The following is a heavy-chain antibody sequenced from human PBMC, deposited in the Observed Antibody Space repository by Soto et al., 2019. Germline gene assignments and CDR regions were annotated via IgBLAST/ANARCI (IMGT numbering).Heavy chain of an antibody. CDR3: ARGRGLGQQLATYYYYYGMDV. D-gene: IGHD6-13*01. V-gene: IGHV1-69*13. CDR1: GGTFSSYA. CDR2: IIPIFGTA. J-gene: IGHJ6*02. Sequence: SVKVSCKASGGTFSSYAISWVRQAPGQGLEWMGGIIPIFGTANYAQKFQGRVTITADESTSTAYMELSSLRSEDTAVYYCARGRGLGQQLATYYYYYGMDVWGQGTTVTVSS.